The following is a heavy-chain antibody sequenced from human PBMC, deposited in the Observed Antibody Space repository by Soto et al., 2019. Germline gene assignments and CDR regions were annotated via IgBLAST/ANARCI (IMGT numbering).Heavy chain of an antibody. CDR1: GFTFSSYA. Sequence: EVQLLESGGGLVQPGGSLRLSCAASGFTFSSYAMSWVRQAPGKGLEWVSAISGSGGSTYYADSVKGRFTISRDNSKNTLYLQMNSLRAEDTAVYYCAKGEQLPTGTTGNFDYWGQGTLVTVSS. J-gene: IGHJ4*02. D-gene: IGHD1-7*01. CDR3: AKGEQLPTGTTGNFDY. CDR2: ISGSGGST. V-gene: IGHV3-23*01.